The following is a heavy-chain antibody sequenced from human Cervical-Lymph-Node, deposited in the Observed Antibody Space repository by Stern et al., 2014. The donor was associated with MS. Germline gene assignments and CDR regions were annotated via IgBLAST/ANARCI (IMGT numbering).Heavy chain of an antibody. J-gene: IGHJ4*02. Sequence: QVQLQESGPGLVKPSETLSLTCTVSGGSLRSYYWNWIRQAPGKGLEWLGFIYHTGSVNYQPSLSSRVAMSVDTSKIQFSLTVSSVTAADTAVYYCAREGEYCSGSRCYPFLDYWGQGTLVTVSS. D-gene: IGHD2-15*01. CDR2: IYHTGSV. V-gene: IGHV4-59*01. CDR1: GGSLRSYY. CDR3: AREGEYCSGSRCYPFLDY.